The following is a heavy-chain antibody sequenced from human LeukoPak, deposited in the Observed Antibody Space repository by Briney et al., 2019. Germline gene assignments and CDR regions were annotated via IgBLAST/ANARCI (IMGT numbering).Heavy chain of an antibody. CDR2: IKQDGSEK. Sequence: GGSLRLSCAASGFTFSSYWMSWVRQAPGKGLEWVANIKQDGSEKYYVDSVKGRFTISRDNAKNSLYLQMNSLRAEDTAVYYCARYGDSYYYYYMDVWGKGTTVTISS. V-gene: IGHV3-7*01. D-gene: IGHD4-17*01. CDR1: GFTFSSYW. J-gene: IGHJ6*03. CDR3: ARYGDSYYYYYMDV.